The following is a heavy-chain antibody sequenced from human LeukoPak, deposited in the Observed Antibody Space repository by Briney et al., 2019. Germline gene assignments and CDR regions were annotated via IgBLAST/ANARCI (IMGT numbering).Heavy chain of an antibody. J-gene: IGHJ4*02. V-gene: IGHV3-30*18. CDR3: AKDRSSRASLYYFDY. CDR1: GFTFSSYG. D-gene: IGHD6-13*01. Sequence: QPGRSLRLSCAASGFTFSSYGMHWVRQAPGKGLEWVAVISYDGSNKYYADSVKGRFTISRDNSKNTLYLQMNSLRAEDTAVYYCAKDRSSRASLYYFDYWGQGTLVTVSS. CDR2: ISYDGSNK.